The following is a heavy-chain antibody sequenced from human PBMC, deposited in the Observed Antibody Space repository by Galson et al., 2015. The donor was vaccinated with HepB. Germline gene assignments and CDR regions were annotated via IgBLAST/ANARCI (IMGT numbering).Heavy chain of an antibody. CDR1: GFTFSNYA. D-gene: IGHD3-22*01. Sequence: SLRLSCAASGFTFSNYAMHWVRQAPGKGLEWVAIISYDGSNKYYADSVKGRFTIYRDNSKNTLYLQTNSLRPEDTAVHYCARGRGVYDSSGYGLWGQGTLVTVSS. CDR2: ISYDGSNK. CDR3: ARGRGVYDSSGYGL. J-gene: IGHJ4*02. V-gene: IGHV3-30-3*01.